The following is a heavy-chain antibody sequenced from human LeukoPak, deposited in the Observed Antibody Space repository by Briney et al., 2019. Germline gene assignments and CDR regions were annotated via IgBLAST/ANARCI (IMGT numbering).Heavy chain of an antibody. D-gene: IGHD3-16*01. V-gene: IGHV3-23*01. J-gene: IGHJ4*02. CDR1: GFIFSSHT. CDR3: AKEGAPLGGRPDY. CDR2: IIGNGDTV. Sequence: GGSLRLSCAASGFIFSSHTMSWVRQAPGKGLEWVSSIIGNGDTVYYADSVKDRFTISRDNSKNTLYLQMNSLRVEDTAVYYCAKEGAPLGGRPDYWGQGTLVTVSS.